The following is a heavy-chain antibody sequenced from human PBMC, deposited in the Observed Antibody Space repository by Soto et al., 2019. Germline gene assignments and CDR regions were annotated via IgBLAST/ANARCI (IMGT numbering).Heavy chain of an antibody. CDR2: ISYDGSNK. CDR3: AKDGGMHKDFWSGYYTDY. J-gene: IGHJ4*02. D-gene: IGHD3-3*01. CDR1: GFTFSSYG. V-gene: IGHV3-30*18. Sequence: GGSLRLSCAASGFTFSSYGMHWVRQAPGKGLEWVAVISYDGSNKYYADSVKGRFTISRDNSKNTLYLQMNSLRAEDTAVYYCAKDGGMHKDFWSGYYTDYWGQGTLVTVSS.